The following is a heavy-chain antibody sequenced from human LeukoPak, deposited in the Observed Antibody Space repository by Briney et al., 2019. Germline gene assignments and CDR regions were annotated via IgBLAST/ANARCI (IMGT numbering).Heavy chain of an antibody. Sequence: PGGSLRLSCAASGFTFSSYGMHWVRQVPGKGLEWVAVMSFDGSSEYYADSVQGRFTVARDNSKNTMYLQMNSLRAEDTAVYYCAKDFRDGYNHPSYYFDSWGQGTLVTVSS. V-gene: IGHV3-30*18. CDR3: AKDFRDGYNHPSYYFDS. D-gene: IGHD5-24*01. CDR2: MSFDGSSE. CDR1: GFTFSSYG. J-gene: IGHJ4*02.